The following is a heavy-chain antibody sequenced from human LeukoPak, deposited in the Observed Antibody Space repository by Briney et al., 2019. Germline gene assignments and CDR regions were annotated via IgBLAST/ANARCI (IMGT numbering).Heavy chain of an antibody. V-gene: IGHV3-9*01. Sequence: PGGSLRLSCAASGFTFDDYAMHWVRRAPGKGLEWVSGISWYSGSIGYADSVKGRFTISRDNAKNSLYLQMNSLRAEDTALYYCAKDEDSSGYYPDYWGQGTLVTVSS. D-gene: IGHD3-22*01. CDR3: AKDEDSSGYYPDY. CDR2: ISWYSGSI. CDR1: GFTFDDYA. J-gene: IGHJ4*02.